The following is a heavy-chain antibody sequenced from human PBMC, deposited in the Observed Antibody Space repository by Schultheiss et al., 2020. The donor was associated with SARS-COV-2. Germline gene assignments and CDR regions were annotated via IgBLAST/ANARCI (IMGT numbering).Heavy chain of an antibody. J-gene: IGHJ4*02. CDR2: IRSKANSYAT. V-gene: IGHV3-73*01. CDR1: GFTFSGSA. D-gene: IGHD3-10*01. CDR3: ARGGHRYYGSGKGPYFDY. Sequence: GESLKISCAASGFTFSGSAMHWVRQASGKGLEWVGRIRSKANSYATAYAASVKGRFTISRDDSKNTAYLQMNSLRAEDTAVYYCARGGHRYYGSGKGPYFDYWGQGTLVTVSS.